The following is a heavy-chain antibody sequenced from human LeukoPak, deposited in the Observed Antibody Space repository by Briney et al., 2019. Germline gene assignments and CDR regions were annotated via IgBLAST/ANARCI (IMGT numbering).Heavy chain of an antibody. Sequence: GGSLRLSCAASGFTFSSYWMSWVRQAPGKGLEWVANIKQDGSEKYYVDSVKGLFTISRDNAKNSLYLQMNSLRAEDTAVYYCARAPKGYQLWFDPWGQGTLVTVSS. D-gene: IGHD2-2*01. CDR3: ARAPKGYQLWFDP. CDR2: IKQDGSEK. J-gene: IGHJ5*02. V-gene: IGHV3-7*01. CDR1: GFTFSSYW.